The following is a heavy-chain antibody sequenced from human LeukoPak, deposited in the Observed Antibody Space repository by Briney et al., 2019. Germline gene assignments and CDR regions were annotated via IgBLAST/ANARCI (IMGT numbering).Heavy chain of an antibody. CDR3: ARHESPPYGSGSYYMYFDY. CDR2: IDPSDSYT. V-gene: IGHV5-10-1*01. Sequence: RGESLQISCKGSGYSFTSYWISWVRQMPGKGLEWMGRIDPSDSYTNYSPSFQGHVTISADKSISTAYLQWSSLKASDTAMYYCARHESPPYGSGSYYMYFDYWGQGTLVTVSS. J-gene: IGHJ4*02. CDR1: GYSFTSYW. D-gene: IGHD3-10*01.